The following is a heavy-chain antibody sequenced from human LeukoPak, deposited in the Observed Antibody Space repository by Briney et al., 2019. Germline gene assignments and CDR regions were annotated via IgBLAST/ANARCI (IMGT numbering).Heavy chain of an antibody. D-gene: IGHD6-19*01. CDR2: IIPIFGTA. CDR3: ARMLTIAVAGTSSWFDP. Sequence: ASVKVSCKASGGTFSSYAISWVRQAPGQWLEWMGGIIPIFGTANYAQKFQGRVTITTDESTSTAYMELSSLRSEDTAVYYCARMLTIAVAGTSSWFDPWGQGTLVTVSS. V-gene: IGHV1-69*05. CDR1: GGTFSSYA. J-gene: IGHJ5*02.